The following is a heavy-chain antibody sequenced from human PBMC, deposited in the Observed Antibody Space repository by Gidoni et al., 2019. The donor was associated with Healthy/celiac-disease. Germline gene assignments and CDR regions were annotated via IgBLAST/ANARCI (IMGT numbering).Heavy chain of an antibody. CDR2: MRSKAYGGTT. D-gene: IGHD6-13*01. CDR3: TREGYTNAAGY. V-gene: IGHV3-49*03. Sequence: EVQLVESGGGLVQPGRSLSLSCTASRFTFGDYAMSWFRQAPGKGREWVGFMRSKAYGGTTEYAASVKGRFTISRDDSKSIAYLQMSSLKTEDTAVYYCTREGYTNAAGYWGQGTLVTVSS. J-gene: IGHJ4*02. CDR1: RFTFGDYA.